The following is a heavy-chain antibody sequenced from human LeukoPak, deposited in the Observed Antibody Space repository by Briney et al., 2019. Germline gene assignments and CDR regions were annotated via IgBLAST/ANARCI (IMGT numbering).Heavy chain of an antibody. V-gene: IGHV3-30*04. CDR1: GFTFSSYA. D-gene: IGHD6-19*01. CDR3: ARVSGSSGWYSSLGY. Sequence: QPGGSLRLSCAASGFTFSSYAMHWVRQAPGKGLEWVAVISYDGSNKYYAGSVKGRFTISRDNSKNTLYLQMNSLRAEDTAVYYCARVSGSSGWYSSLGYWGQGTLVTVSS. CDR2: ISYDGSNK. J-gene: IGHJ4*02.